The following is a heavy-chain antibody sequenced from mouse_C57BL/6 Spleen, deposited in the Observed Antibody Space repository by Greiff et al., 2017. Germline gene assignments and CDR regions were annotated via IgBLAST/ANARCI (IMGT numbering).Heavy chain of an antibody. V-gene: IGHV5-9-1*02. D-gene: IGHD2-4*01. Sequence: EVNLVESGEGLVKPGGSLKLSCAASGFTFSSYAMSWVRQTPEKRLEWVAYISSGGDYIYYADTVKGRFTISRDNARNTLYLQMSSLKSEDTAMYYCTRDRGDYDWYFDVWGTGTTVTVSS. CDR2: ISSGGDYI. CDR1: GFTFSSYA. J-gene: IGHJ1*03. CDR3: TRDRGDYDWYFDV.